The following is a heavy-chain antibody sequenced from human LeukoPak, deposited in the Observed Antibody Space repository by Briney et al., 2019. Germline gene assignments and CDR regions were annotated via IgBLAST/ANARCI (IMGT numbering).Heavy chain of an antibody. Sequence: GGSLRLSCAASGFTFSNYGMHWVRQAPGKGLEWVAFIRYDGSNKYYADSVKGRFTISRDNSKNTVYLQMNSLRAEDTAVYYCAKVRRYCSSTNCATLDYWGQGTLVTVSS. D-gene: IGHD2-2*01. CDR3: AKVRRYCSSTNCATLDY. CDR1: GFTFSNYG. V-gene: IGHV3-30*02. CDR2: IRYDGSNK. J-gene: IGHJ4*02.